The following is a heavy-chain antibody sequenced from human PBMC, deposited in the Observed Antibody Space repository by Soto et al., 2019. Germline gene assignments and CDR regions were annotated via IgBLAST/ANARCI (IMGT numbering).Heavy chain of an antibody. J-gene: IGHJ4*02. CDR2: ISWNSDSV. CDR3: TRGHYDTLSGYSLYYFDS. V-gene: IGHV3-9*01. CDR1: GFTFDDYA. D-gene: IGHD3-9*01. Sequence: EVQLVESGGGLVQPGRSLRLSCSASGFTFDDYAMHWVRRVPGKGLEWVSHISWNSDSVAYADSVKGRFTVSRDNAKNSLYLQMNSITADDTAFYYCTRGHYDTLSGYSLYYFDSWGQGTLVTVSS.